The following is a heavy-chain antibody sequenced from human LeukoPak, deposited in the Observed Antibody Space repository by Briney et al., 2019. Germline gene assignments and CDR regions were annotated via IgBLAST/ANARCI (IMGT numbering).Heavy chain of an antibody. CDR1: GSIRSYY. J-gene: IGHJ2*01. CDR2: TSYIGKT. D-gene: IGHD3-3*01. V-gene: IGHV4-59*01. CDR3: ARDGVSALNLYSDI. Sequence: SETLSLTCTVSGSIRSYYWSWIRQSPGKGLEWIGFTSYIGKTNSNPSLKSRVTMSMDSSKSQFSLRLTSVTAADTAVYYCARDGVSALNLYSDIWGRGTLVTVSS.